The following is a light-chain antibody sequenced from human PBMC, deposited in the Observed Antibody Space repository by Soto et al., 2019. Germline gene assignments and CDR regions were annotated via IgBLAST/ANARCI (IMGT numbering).Light chain of an antibody. CDR2: ASS. J-gene: IGLJ1*01. CDR3: SSYTTSTPYV. CDR1: SSDVGGYNY. V-gene: IGLV2-14*01. Sequence: QSVLTQPASVSGSPGQSITISCTGTSSDVGGYNYVSLYQHHPGKAPRLMIYASSNRPSGVSHRFSGSRFGNTASLTISGLQAEDEADYYCSSYTTSTPYVFGSGTKVTVL.